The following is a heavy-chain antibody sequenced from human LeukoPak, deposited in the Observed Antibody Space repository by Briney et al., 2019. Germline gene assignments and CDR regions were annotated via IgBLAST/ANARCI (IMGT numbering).Heavy chain of an antibody. D-gene: IGHD2-2*01. CDR1: GYTLTELS. CDR3: VRTSVAPHDKIGFLDH. Sequence: ASVKVSCKVSGYTLTELSMHWVRQAPGKGLEWMGGFDPEDGETIYAQKFQDRVTVTTESSTTTVSMELRSLTSDDTALYYCVRTSVAPHDKIGFLDHWGQGTLVTVSS. J-gene: IGHJ4*02. V-gene: IGHV1-24*01. CDR2: FDPEDGET.